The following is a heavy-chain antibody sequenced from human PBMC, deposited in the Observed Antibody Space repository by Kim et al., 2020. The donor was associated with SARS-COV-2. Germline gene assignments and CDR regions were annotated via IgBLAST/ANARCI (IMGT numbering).Heavy chain of an antibody. Sequence: GGSLRLSCVASGFTLDTYWMTWVRQAPGRGLEWVANIKEDGSEKYYVDSVKGRFTISRDNANNSLYLQMNFLGVGDTAVYYCTRGGRSGASGLWGPGTLVIVSS. D-gene: IGHD3-16*01. V-gene: IGHV3-7*01. CDR3: TRGGRSGASGL. J-gene: IGHJ2*01. CDR2: IKEDGSEK. CDR1: GFTLDTYW.